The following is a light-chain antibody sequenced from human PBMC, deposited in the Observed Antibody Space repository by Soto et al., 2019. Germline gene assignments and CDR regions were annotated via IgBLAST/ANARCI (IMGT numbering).Light chain of an antibody. Sequence: EVVLTQSPATLSLSTGERATLSCRASQSVSSSYLAWYQQKPGQAPRLLIYRTSNRATGIPDRFSGSGSGTDFTLTISRLEPEDFAVYWCQQYDSSPRTFGQGTKVAIK. CDR3: QQYDSSPRT. CDR2: RTS. CDR1: QSVSSSY. J-gene: IGKJ1*01. V-gene: IGKV3-20*01.